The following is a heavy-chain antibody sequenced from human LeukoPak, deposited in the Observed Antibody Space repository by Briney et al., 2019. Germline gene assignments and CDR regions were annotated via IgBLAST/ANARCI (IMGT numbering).Heavy chain of an antibody. V-gene: IGHV3-30-3*01. CDR2: ISYDGSNK. J-gene: IGHJ5*02. Sequence: AGSLRLSCAASGFTFSSYTMHWVRQAPGKGLEWVAVISYDGSNKYYAGSVKGRFTISRDNARRSLFLQMNILRVEDTALYYCERLNWDDGEVSGFDQWGQGLLVTVSS. D-gene: IGHD1-26*01. CDR1: GFTFSSYT. CDR3: ERLNWDDGEVSGFDQ.